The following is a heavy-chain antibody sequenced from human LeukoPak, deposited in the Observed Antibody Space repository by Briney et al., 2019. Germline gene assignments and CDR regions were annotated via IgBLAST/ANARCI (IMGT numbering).Heavy chain of an antibody. CDR3: AKERDYYVSRSCDY. CDR1: GYSFSSYG. J-gene: IGHJ4*02. D-gene: IGHD3-10*01. Sequence: PGGSLRLSCAASGYSFSSYGMHWVRQAPGKGLEWVAVVSYEGKSGYYADSVKGRFTISRDNSQNTLYLQMNSLRAEDTALYYCAKERDYYVSRSCDYWGQGTHVTVSS. CDR2: VSYEGKSG. V-gene: IGHV3-30*18.